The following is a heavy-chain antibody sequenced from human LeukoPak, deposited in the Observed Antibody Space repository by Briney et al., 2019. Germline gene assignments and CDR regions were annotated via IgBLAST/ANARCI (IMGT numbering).Heavy chain of an antibody. CDR3: AKGSYYDSSGSFYFDY. D-gene: IGHD3-22*01. Sequence: GGSLRLSCAASGFTFSSYAMSWVRQAPGKGLEWVSGISGSGDTTYYADSVKGRFTISRDNSKNTLYVQVNSLGTEDTAAYYCAKGSYYDSSGSFYFDYWGQGTLVTVSS. CDR2: ISGSGDTT. V-gene: IGHV3-23*01. CDR1: GFTFSSYA. J-gene: IGHJ4*02.